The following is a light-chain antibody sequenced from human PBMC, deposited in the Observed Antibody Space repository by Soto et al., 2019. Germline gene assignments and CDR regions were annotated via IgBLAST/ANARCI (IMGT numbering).Light chain of an antibody. V-gene: IGKV3-15*01. CDR2: GAS. CDR3: QQYNNWPPRT. J-gene: IGKJ1*01. CDR1: QSVSSN. Sequence: EIVMTQSPATLSVSPGERATLSCRASQSVSSNLAWYQQKPGQAPRLLIYGASTRATGIPARFSGSGSGTEFTLTISSLXSEDFAVYYCQQYNNWPPRTFGQGTKVDTK.